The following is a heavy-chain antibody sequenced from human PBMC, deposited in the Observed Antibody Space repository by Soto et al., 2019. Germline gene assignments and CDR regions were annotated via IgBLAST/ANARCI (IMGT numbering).Heavy chain of an antibody. Sequence: PAKLSCKACGGTFSSCALSWVRHAPGQGLEWMGGIIPIFGTANYAQKFQGRVTITADESTSTAYMELSSLRSEDTAVYYCARDPPRDGYNYRDYYYYGMDVWGQGTTVTVSS. J-gene: IGHJ6*02. V-gene: IGHV1-69*13. CDR1: GGTFSSCA. CDR2: IIPIFGTA. D-gene: IGHD5-12*01. CDR3: ARDPPRDGYNYRDYYYYGMDV.